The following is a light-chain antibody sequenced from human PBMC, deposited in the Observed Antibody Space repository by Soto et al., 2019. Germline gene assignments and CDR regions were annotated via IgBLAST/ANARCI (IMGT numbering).Light chain of an antibody. CDR3: SSYTTSNTRQIV. J-gene: IGLJ1*01. Sequence: QSALTQPASVSGSPGQSITISCTGTSSDVGGYNYVSWYQHHPGKAPKLMMFDVSNRPPGVSNRFSGSKSGNTASLTISGLQPEDEADYYCSSYTTSNTRQIVFGTGTKLTVL. CDR2: DVS. CDR1: SSDVGGYNY. V-gene: IGLV2-14*03.